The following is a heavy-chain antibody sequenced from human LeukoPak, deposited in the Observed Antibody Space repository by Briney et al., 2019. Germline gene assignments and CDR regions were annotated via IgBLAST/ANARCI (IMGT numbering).Heavy chain of an antibody. CDR2: INWTGGRT. CDR3: ARGRGLGVTSTPVPFDY. D-gene: IGHD2-21*02. J-gene: IGHJ4*02. CDR1: GFPFYDSG. Sequence: GGSLRLSCAASGFPFYDSGISWVRQAPGKGLEWDSGINWTGGRTGYADSVKGRYTISSDNAKNSLYLQMNSLRAEDTAFYYCARGRGLGVTSTPVPFDYWGQGILVTVSS. V-gene: IGHV3-20*04.